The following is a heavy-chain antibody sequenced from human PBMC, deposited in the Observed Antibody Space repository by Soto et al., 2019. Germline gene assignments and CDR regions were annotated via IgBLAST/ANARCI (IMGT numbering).Heavy chain of an antibody. CDR2: IIPIFGTA. CDR1: GGTFSSYS. CDR3: ARDIRYDSSSPGIYYYYGMDV. J-gene: IGHJ6*02. Sequence: ASVKVSCQASGGTFSSYSISWVRQAPGQGLGWMGGIIPIFGTANYAHKFQGRVTITADESTSTAYMELSSLRSEDTAVYYCARDIRYDSSSPGIYYYYGMDVWGQGTTVTVS. D-gene: IGHD6-6*01. V-gene: IGHV1-69*13.